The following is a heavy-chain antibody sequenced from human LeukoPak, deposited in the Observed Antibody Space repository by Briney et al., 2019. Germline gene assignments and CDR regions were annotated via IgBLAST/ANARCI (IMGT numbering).Heavy chain of an antibody. D-gene: IGHD4-17*01. J-gene: IGHJ6*02. Sequence: QAGGSLRLSCAASGFTFSSYWMSWVRQAPGKGLEWVANIKQDGSEKYYVDSVKGRFTISRDNAKNSLYLQMNSLRAEDTAVYYCARVGNYGDYAGVFVGMDVWGQGTTVTVSS. CDR2: IKQDGSEK. CDR1: GFTFSSYW. CDR3: ARVGNYGDYAGVFVGMDV. V-gene: IGHV3-7*01.